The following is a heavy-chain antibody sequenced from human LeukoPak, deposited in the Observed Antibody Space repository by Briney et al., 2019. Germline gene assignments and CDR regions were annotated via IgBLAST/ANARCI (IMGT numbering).Heavy chain of an antibody. V-gene: IGHV4-59*01. CDR2: IYYSGST. J-gene: IGHJ4*02. CDR1: GGSISSYY. D-gene: IGHD3-22*01. Sequence: PSETLSLTCTVSGGSISSYYWSWIRQPPGKGLEWIGYIYYSGSTNYSPYLKSRVTISVDTSKNQFSLKLSSVTAADTAVYYCARVSGYYDSSGYRTIFDYWGQGTLVTVSS. CDR3: ARVSGYYDSSGYRTIFDY.